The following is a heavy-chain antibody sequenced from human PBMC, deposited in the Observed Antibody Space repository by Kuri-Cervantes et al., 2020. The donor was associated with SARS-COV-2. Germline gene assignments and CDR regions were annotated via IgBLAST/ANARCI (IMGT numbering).Heavy chain of an antibody. CDR2: INPNGGGT. CDR3: ARDLWGSPGYMDV. D-gene: IGHD3-16*01. J-gene: IGHJ6*03. V-gene: IGHV1-2*02. Sequence: ASVKVSCKASGYTFTDYYIHWVRQAPGQGLEWMGWINPNGGGTNYAQKFQGRVTTTRDTSISTAYMELSRLRSDDTAVYYCARDLWGSPGYMDVWGKGTTVTVSS. CDR1: GYTFTDYY.